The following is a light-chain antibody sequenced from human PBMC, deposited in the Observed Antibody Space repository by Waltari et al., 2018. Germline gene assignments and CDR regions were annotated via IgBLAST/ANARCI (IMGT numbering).Light chain of an antibody. CDR3: QQFNAYPLT. CDR2: AAS. V-gene: IGKV1-9*01. CDR1: QGISGY. Sequence: DIQLTQSPSFLSASVEDSVPITCRASQGISGYLAWYQQRPGKGPKLLIYAASTLQSGVPSRFSGSGSGADFTLTISSLQPEDFATYFCQQFNAYPLTFGGGTKVEI. J-gene: IGKJ4*01.